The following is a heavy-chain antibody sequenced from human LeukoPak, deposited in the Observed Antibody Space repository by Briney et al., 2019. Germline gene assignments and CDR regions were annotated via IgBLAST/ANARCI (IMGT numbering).Heavy chain of an antibody. Sequence: SETLSLTCTVSGGSISSSSYYWGWIRQPPGKGLEWIGSIYYSGSTYYNPSLKSRVTISVDTSKNQFSLKLSSVTAADTAVYYCASSPHGYSSGWWFPFDYWGQGTLVTVSS. D-gene: IGHD6-19*01. CDR3: ASSPHGYSSGWWFPFDY. V-gene: IGHV4-39*07. J-gene: IGHJ4*02. CDR2: IYYSGST. CDR1: GGSISSSSYY.